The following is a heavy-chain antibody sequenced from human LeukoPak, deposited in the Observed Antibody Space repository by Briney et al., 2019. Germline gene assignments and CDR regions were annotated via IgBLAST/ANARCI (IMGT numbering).Heavy chain of an antibody. Sequence: ASVKVSCKASGYTFTSYGISWVRQAPGQGREWMGWISAYNGNTNYAQKLQGRVTMTTDTSTSTAYMELRSLRSDDTAVYYCAGDLTRITMVRGVSTRCGYWGQGTLVTVSS. CDR3: AGDLTRITMVRGVSTRCGY. CDR1: GYTFTSYG. D-gene: IGHD3-10*01. V-gene: IGHV1-18*01. J-gene: IGHJ4*02. CDR2: ISAYNGNT.